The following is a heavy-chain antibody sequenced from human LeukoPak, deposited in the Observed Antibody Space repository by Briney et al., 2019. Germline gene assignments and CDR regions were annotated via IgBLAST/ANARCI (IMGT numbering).Heavy chain of an antibody. CDR1: GYTFTSYY. V-gene: IGHV1-46*01. CDR2: INPSGGST. J-gene: IGHJ4*02. Sequence: ASVKVSCKASGYTFTSYYMHWVRQAPGQGLEWMGMINPSGGSTSYAQEFQGRVTMTRDTSTSTVYMELSSLRSEDTAVYYCARDRYYYDSSGYIRGISFDYWGQGTLVTVSS. CDR3: ARDRYYYDSSGYIRGISFDY. D-gene: IGHD3-22*01.